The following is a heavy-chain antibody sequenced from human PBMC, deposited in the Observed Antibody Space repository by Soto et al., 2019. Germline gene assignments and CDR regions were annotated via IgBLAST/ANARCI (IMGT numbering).Heavy chain of an antibody. D-gene: IGHD3-22*01. J-gene: IGHJ4*02. CDR3: ARHRRTMIVVVSFDY. V-gene: IGHV4-39*01. Sequence: SETLSLTCTVSGGSISSSSYYWGWIRQPPGKGLEWIGSIYYSGSTYYNPSLKSRVTISVDTSKNQFSLKLSSVTAADTAVYYCARHRRTMIVVVSFDYWGQGTLVTVPQ. CDR1: GGSISSSSYY. CDR2: IYYSGST.